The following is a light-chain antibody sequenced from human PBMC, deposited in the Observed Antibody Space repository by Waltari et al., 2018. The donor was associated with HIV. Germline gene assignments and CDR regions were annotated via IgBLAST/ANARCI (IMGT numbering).Light chain of an antibody. CDR3: QSADSNASLWV. J-gene: IGLJ3*02. CDR2: KDT. Sequence: SYELTQPPSVSVSPGQTARITCSGDALPKQYAYWYQQRPGQAPVLVMYKDTERPSVIPGLFSGYSSGTTATLTIIGVQAQDDADYHCQSADSNASLWVFGGGTKLTVL. CDR1: ALPKQY. V-gene: IGLV3-25*03.